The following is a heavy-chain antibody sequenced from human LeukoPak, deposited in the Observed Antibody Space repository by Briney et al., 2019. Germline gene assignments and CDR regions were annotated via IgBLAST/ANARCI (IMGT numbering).Heavy chain of an antibody. J-gene: IGHJ6*02. Sequence: GGSLRLSCAASGFTFSSYAMSWVRQAPGKGLEWVSAISGSGGSTYYADSVKGRFTISRDNSKNTLYLQMNSLRAEDTAVYYCAKCIAAAGRYYYYYYGMDVWGQGTTVTVSS. V-gene: IGHV3-23*01. CDR3: AKCIAAAGRYYYYYYGMDV. CDR2: ISGSGGST. CDR1: GFTFSSYA. D-gene: IGHD6-13*01.